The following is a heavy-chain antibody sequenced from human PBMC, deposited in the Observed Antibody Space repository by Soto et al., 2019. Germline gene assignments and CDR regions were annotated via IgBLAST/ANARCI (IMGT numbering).Heavy chain of an antibody. J-gene: IGHJ6*02. Sequence: GGSLRLCCAASGFTFSSYAMHWVRQAPGKGLEWVAVISYDGSNKYYADSVKGRFTISRDNSKNTLYLQMNSLRAEDTAVYYCAREWRELGAPPPLYYYYGMDVWGQGTTVTVSS. CDR1: GFTFSSYA. CDR3: AREWRELGAPPPLYYYYGMDV. D-gene: IGHD1-26*01. V-gene: IGHV3-30-3*01. CDR2: ISYDGSNK.